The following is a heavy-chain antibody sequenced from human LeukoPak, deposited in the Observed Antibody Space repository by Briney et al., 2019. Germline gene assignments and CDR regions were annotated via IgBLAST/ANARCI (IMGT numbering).Heavy chain of an antibody. D-gene: IGHD3-10*01. CDR2: MYYSGST. CDR3: AREMRSPRGGFDY. V-gene: IGHV4-39*07. Sequence: SETLSLTCTVSSVSISTTSYYWGWIRQPPGMGLEWIGSMYYSGSTYYNPSLKSRVTISVDMSKSQFSLILSSVTAADTAVYYCAREMRSPRGGFDYWDQGTLVTVSS. CDR1: SVSISTTSYY. J-gene: IGHJ4*02.